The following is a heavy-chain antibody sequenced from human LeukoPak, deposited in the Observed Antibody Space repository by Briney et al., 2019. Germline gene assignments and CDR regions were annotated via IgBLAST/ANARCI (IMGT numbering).Heavy chain of an antibody. CDR2: MIPSGRH. D-gene: IGHD2-15*01. Sequence: PSQTLSLTRPVYAGSSSGLYWGWDRQPHGEGMEWIGEMIPSGRHNYNPSFKGRVTISVDPPKNQFSLTLSSVTAAETAVYYCARGPYIVVVLAAYCDYWGQGTLVTVSS. CDR3: ARGPYIVVVLAAYCDY. J-gene: IGHJ4*02. CDR1: AGSSSGLY. V-gene: IGHV4-34*01.